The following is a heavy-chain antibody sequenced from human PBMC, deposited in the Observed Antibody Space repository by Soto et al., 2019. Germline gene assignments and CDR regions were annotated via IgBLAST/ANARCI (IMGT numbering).Heavy chain of an antibody. CDR2: ISYDGSNK. J-gene: IGHJ6*02. Sequence: QVQLVESGGGVVQPGRSLRLSCAASGFTFSSYGMHWVRQAPGKGLEWVAVISYDGSNKYYADSVKGRFTISRDNSKNTLYLQMNSLRAEDTAVYYCAKDKGGSMDVWGQGTTVTVSS. CDR1: GFTFSSYG. D-gene: IGHD2-15*01. V-gene: IGHV3-30*18. CDR3: AKDKGGSMDV.